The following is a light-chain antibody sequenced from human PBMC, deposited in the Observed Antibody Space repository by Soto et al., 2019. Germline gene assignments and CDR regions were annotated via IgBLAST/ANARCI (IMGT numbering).Light chain of an antibody. CDR3: QRYGSSPLT. Sequence: EIVLTQSPGTLSLSPGERASLSCRASQTVRNNYLAWYQQKPGQAPRLLIYDASSRATGIPDRFSGSGSGTDFTLTISRLEPEDLAVYYCQRYGSSPLTFGGGTKVDIK. CDR1: QTVRNNY. J-gene: IGKJ4*01. CDR2: DAS. V-gene: IGKV3-20*01.